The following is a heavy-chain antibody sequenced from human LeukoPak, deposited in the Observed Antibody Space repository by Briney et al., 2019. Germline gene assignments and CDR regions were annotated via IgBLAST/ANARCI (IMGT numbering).Heavy chain of an antibody. J-gene: IGHJ4*02. V-gene: IGHV3-30*03. Sequence: GGSLRLSCAASGFTFSIYGMHWVRQAPGKGLEWVAVVSYDGSSIYYADSVKGRFTISRDNSKKTLYLQMNSLRAEDTAVYYCARAPRGYCSGGSCYSGGYFLGYWGQGTLVTVSS. CDR3: ARAPRGYCSGGSCYSGGYFLGY. CDR2: VSYDGSSI. D-gene: IGHD2-15*01. CDR1: GFTFSIYG.